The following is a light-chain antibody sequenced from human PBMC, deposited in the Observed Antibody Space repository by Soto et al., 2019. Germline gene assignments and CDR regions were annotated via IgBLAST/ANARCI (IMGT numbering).Light chain of an antibody. Sequence: DIQMTQSPSSLSASVGDRVTITCRASQSISSYLNWYQQKPGKAPKLLIYAASNLQSGVPSRFSARGSGTDFTLTISSLQPEDFATYYCQQSYSTLVPFGQGTKVEIK. CDR1: QSISSY. V-gene: IGKV1-39*01. CDR3: QQSYSTLVP. J-gene: IGKJ1*01. CDR2: AAS.